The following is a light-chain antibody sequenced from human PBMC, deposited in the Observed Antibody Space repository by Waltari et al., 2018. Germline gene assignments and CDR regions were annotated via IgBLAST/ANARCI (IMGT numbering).Light chain of an antibody. V-gene: IGKV2-28*01. CDR1: QSLLHSNGNNY. J-gene: IGKJ1*01. Sequence: DIVMTQSPCSMPVTPGETPSISRRPSQSLLHSNGNNYLDWYLQKPGQSAQLLIYLGSNLASGVPDRFSGSGSGTDFTLRINRVEAEDVGVYYCMQSLQALWTFGQGTKVEIK. CDR2: LGS. CDR3: MQSLQALWT.